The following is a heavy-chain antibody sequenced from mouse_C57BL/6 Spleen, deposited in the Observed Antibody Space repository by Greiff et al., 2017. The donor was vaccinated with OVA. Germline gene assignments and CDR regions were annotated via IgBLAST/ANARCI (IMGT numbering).Heavy chain of an antibody. J-gene: IGHJ4*01. CDR1: GFTFSDYG. V-gene: IGHV5-15*01. CDR2: ISNLAYSI. CDR3: ARHEKGFLVY. Sequence: EVKLQESGGGLVQPGGSLKLSCAASGFTFSDYGMAWVRQAPRKGPEWVAFISNLAYSIYYADTVTGRFTISSENAKNTLYHEMSSLRSEDTAMYYCARHEKGFLVYGGQGTSVTVSS.